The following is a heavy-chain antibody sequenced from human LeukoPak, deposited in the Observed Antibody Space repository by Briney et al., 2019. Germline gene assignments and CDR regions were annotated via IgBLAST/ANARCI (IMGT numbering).Heavy chain of an antibody. Sequence: GGSLRLSCAASGFTFSSYSMNWVRQAPGKGLEWVSSISSSSYIYYADSVKGRFTISRDNAKNSLYLQMNSLRAEDTAVYYCARGHRGYSYGYGPHRDYWGQGTLVTVSS. CDR1: GFTFSSYS. V-gene: IGHV3-21*01. J-gene: IGHJ4*02. D-gene: IGHD5-18*01. CDR2: ISSSSYI. CDR3: ARGHRGYSYGYGPHRDY.